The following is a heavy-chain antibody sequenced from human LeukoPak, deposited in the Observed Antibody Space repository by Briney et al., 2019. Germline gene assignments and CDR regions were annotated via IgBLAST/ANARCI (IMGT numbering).Heavy chain of an antibody. V-gene: IGHV3-21*01. CDR3: ARPPRSTGTTGWYFDL. CDR1: GFTFSSYS. CDR2: ISSSSSYI. Sequence: PGGSLRLSCAASGFTFSSYSMNWVRQAPGKGLEWVSSISSSSSYIYYADSVKGRFTISRDNAKDSLYLQMNSLRAEDTAVYYCARPPRSTGTTGWYFDLWGRGTLVTVSS. J-gene: IGHJ2*01. D-gene: IGHD1-1*01.